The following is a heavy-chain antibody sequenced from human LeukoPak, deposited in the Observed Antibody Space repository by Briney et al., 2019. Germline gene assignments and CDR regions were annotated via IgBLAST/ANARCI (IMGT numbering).Heavy chain of an antibody. V-gene: IGHV1-18*01. CDR3: ARGLPGVGATMEHESTDDY. D-gene: IGHD1-26*01. CDR2: ISAYNGNT. Sequence: ASVKVSCKASGYTFTSYGISWVRQAPGQALEWMGWISAYNGNTNYAQKLQGRVTMTTDTSTSTAYMELRSLRSDDTAVYYCARGLPGVGATMEHESTDDYWGQGTLVTVSS. CDR1: GYTFTSYG. J-gene: IGHJ4*02.